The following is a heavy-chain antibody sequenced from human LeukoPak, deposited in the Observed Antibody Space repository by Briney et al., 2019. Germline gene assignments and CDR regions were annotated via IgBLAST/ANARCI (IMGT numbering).Heavy chain of an antibody. CDR3: AGGGANRFDY. D-gene: IGHD3-16*01. CDR1: GFPFSGYW. Sequence: GGSLRLSCAASGFPFSGYWMTWVRQAPGRGLEWVATIKEDGSEAYFGDSVKGRFAISRDNAKDSLYLQMNSLRGEDTAVYYCAGGGANRFDYWGLGTLVTISS. J-gene: IGHJ4*02. V-gene: IGHV3-7*04. CDR2: IKEDGSEA.